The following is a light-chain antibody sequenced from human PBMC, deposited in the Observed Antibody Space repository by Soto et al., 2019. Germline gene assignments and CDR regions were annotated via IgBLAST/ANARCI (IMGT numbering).Light chain of an antibody. CDR2: SNN. Sequence: HSVLTRPPSASGTPGQRVTISCSGSSSNIGTYSVSWYQQLPGTAPKLLIYSNNQRPSGVPDRFSGSKSGTSASLAISGLRSEDEADYYCVSWDDSLSGLVFGTGTKVTVL. J-gene: IGLJ1*01. V-gene: IGLV1-47*02. CDR1: SSNIGTYS. CDR3: VSWDDSLSGLV.